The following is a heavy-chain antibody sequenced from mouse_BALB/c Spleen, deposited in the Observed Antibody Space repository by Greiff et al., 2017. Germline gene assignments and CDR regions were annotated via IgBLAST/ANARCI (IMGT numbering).Heavy chain of an antibody. CDR2: INPDSSTI. D-gene: IGHD2-14*01. Sequence: EVKLEESGGGLVQPGGSLKLSCAASGFDFSRYWMSWVRQAPGKGLEWIGEINPDSSTINYTPSLKDKFIISRDNAKNTLYLQMSKVRSEDTALYYCARRGGYRYDAYFDYWGQGTTLTVSS. CDR3: ARRGGYRYDAYFDY. V-gene: IGHV4-1*02. J-gene: IGHJ2*01. CDR1: GFDFSRYW.